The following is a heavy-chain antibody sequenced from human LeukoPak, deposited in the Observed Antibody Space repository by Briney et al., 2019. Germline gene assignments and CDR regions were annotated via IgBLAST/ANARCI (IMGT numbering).Heavy chain of an antibody. J-gene: IGHJ3*02. CDR3: AKSDDSSGSVDAFDI. D-gene: IGHD3-22*01. CDR1: GFTFSSYA. V-gene: IGHV3-23*01. Sequence: GGSLRLSCAASGFTFSSYAMSWVRQAPGKGLEWVSAISGSGGSTYYADSVKGRFTISRDNSKNTLYLQMNSLRAEDTAVHYCAKSDDSSGSVDAFDIWGQGTMVTVSS. CDR2: ISGSGGST.